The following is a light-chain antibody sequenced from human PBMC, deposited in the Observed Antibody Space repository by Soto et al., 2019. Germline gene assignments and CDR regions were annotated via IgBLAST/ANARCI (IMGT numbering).Light chain of an antibody. V-gene: IGKV3-11*01. CDR2: DTF. Sequence: EIVLTQSPATLSLSPGTGATLSCRASQIVTSSLAWYQQRPGQAPRLLIYDTFTRATGIPARFSAKGAGTDFTLTISSLEPEDSAVYFCQQYNNWPPVTFGPGTKVDI. CDR3: QQYNNWPPVT. J-gene: IGKJ3*01. CDR1: QIVTSS.